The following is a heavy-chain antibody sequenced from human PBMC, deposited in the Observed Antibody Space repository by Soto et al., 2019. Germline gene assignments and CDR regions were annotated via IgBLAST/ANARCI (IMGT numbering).Heavy chain of an antibody. CDR3: ARGAVVSPDHNIEAIYDYGMAV. J-gene: IGHJ6*02. CDR2: IIPIFAIT. D-gene: IGHD3-22*01. CDR1: GGTFSIYA. V-gene: IGHV1-69*17. Sequence: QVQLVQSGAEVKKPGSSVNVSCKASGGTFSIYAISWVRQAPGQGLEWMGGIIPIFAITNYAQKFQGRVTITADKSTSKAYMELRSLTSEDTAVYYCARGAVVSPDHNIEAIYDYGMAVWGQGTTV.